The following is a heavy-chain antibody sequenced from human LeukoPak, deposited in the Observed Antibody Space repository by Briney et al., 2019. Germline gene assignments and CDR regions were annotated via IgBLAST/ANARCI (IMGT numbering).Heavy chain of an antibody. D-gene: IGHD6-19*01. V-gene: IGHV4-38-2*02. CDR3: ARDERWLVPYY. CDR1: GYSISSGYY. J-gene: IGHJ4*02. Sequence: TSDTLSLTCTVSGYSISSGYYWGWSRPPPGKGLEWIGSIHHTGNTYYNPSLKSRVTISVDTSKNQFSLRLSSVTAADTAVYYCARDERWLVPYYWGQGTLVTVSS. CDR2: IHHTGNT.